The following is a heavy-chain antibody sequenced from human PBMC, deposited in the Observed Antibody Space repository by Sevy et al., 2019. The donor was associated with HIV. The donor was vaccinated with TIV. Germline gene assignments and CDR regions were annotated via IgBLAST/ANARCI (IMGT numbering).Heavy chain of an antibody. CDR3: ARLHNNGFVNY. CDR2: IHYGGRT. D-gene: IGHD2-8*01. CDR1: GGSITGYF. J-gene: IGHJ4*02. V-gene: IGHV4-59*13. Sequence: SETLSLTCTVSGGSITGYFWSWMRQPPGKGLEWIGNIHYGGRTNYNPSLTSRVTISVETSENQFSLRLTSVTAADTAVYYCARLHNNGFVNYWGQGTLVTVSS.